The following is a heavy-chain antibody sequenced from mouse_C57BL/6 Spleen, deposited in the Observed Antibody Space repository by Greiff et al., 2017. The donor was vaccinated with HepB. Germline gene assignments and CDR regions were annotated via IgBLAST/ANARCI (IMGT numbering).Heavy chain of an antibody. J-gene: IGHJ2*01. Sequence: QVQLQQSGPELVKPGASVKISCKASGYSFTSYYIHWVKQRPGQGLEWIGWIYPGSGNTKYNEKFKGKATLTADTSSSTAYMQLSSLTSEDSAVYYCARRDDYVLFDYWGQGTTLTVSS. CDR1: GYSFTSYY. V-gene: IGHV1-66*01. CDR2: IYPGSGNT. CDR3: ARRDDYVLFDY. D-gene: IGHD2-4*01.